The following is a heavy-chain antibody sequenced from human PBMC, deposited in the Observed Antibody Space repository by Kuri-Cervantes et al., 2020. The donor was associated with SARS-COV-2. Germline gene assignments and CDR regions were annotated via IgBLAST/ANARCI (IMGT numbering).Heavy chain of an antibody. V-gene: IGHV3-48*03. J-gene: IGHJ4*02. Sequence: GESLKISCAASGFTFSSYEMNWVRQAPGKGLEWVSYISSSGSTIYYADSVKGRFTISRDNSKNTLYLQMNSLRAEDTAVYYCAKDPRGPKVVPAAAFDYWGQGTLVTVSS. CDR2: ISSSGSTI. D-gene: IGHD2-2*01. CDR1: GFTFSSYE. CDR3: AKDPRGPKVVPAAAFDY.